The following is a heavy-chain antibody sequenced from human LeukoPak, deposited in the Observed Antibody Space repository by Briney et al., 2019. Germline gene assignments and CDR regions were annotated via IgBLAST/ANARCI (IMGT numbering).Heavy chain of an antibody. CDR3: ARGGVTMVRGVPNYGMDV. Sequence: SETLSLTCTVSGGSISSYYWSWIRQPPGKGLEWIGYICYSGSTNYNPSLKSRVTISVDTSKNQFSLKLSSVTAADTAVYYCARGGVTMVRGVPNYGMDVWGQGTTVTVSS. V-gene: IGHV4-59*01. CDR1: GGSISSYY. D-gene: IGHD3-10*01. J-gene: IGHJ6*02. CDR2: ICYSGST.